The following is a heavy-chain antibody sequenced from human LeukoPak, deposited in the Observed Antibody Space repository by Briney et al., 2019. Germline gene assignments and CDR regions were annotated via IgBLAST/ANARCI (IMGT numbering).Heavy chain of an antibody. J-gene: IGHJ4*02. V-gene: IGHV3-21*01. CDR1: GFTFSSYS. CDR2: ISSSSSYI. Sequence: GGSLRLSCAASGFTFSSYSMNWVRQAPGKGLEWVSSISSSSSYIYYADSVKGQFTISRDNAKNSLYLQMNSLRAEDTAVYYCARDCTNGVCYPAAFDYWGQGTLVTVSS. D-gene: IGHD2-8*01. CDR3: ARDCTNGVCYPAAFDY.